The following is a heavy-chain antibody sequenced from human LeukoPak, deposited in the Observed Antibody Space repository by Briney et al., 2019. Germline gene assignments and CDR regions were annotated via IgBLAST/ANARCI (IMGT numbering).Heavy chain of an antibody. CDR1: GGSISSSRYY. CDR2: IYYSGST. CDR3: ALSTVTLSNWFAP. V-gene: IGHV4-39*01. Sequence: SETLSLTCTVSGGSISSSRYYWGWIRQPPGKGLEWIGSIYYSGSTYYNPSLKSRVTISVDTSNNQFSLKLSSVTAADTAVYYCALSTVTLSNWFAPWGQGTLVTVSS. D-gene: IGHD4-17*01. J-gene: IGHJ5*02.